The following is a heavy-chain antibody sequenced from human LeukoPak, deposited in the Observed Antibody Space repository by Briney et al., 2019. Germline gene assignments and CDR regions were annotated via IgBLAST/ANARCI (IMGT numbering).Heavy chain of an antibody. D-gene: IGHD6-19*01. Sequence: GGSLRLSCAASGFTFSSYGMHWVRQAPGKGLEWVAVISYDGSNKYYADSVKGRFTISRDNSKNTLYLQMNSLRAEDTAVYYCAKSQNQGRIAEAGATYNWGQGTRVTVSS. J-gene: IGHJ4*02. V-gene: IGHV3-30*18. CDR1: GFTFSSYG. CDR3: AKSQNQGRIAEAGATYN. CDR2: ISYDGSNK.